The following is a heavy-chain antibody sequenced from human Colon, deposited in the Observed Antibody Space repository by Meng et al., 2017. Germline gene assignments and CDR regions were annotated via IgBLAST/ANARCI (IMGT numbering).Heavy chain of an antibody. CDR2: ISSRSNYI. CDR1: GLAFSSFT. J-gene: IGHJ4*02. D-gene: IGHD6-13*01. CDR3: AREGGSSWY. Sequence: GGSLRLSCAASGLAFSSFTMNWVRQAPGKGLEWVSSISSRSNYIYYADSLKGRFAISRDNAKNSVYLQINTLTAEDTGVYYCAREGGSSWYWGQGTLVTVSS. V-gene: IGHV3-21*01.